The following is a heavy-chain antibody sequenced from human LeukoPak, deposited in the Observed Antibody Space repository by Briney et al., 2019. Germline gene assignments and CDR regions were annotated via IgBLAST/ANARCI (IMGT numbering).Heavy chain of an antibody. Sequence: GRSLRLSCAASGFIFSSYGMHWVRQAPGKGLEWVAVLSYDGINKYYADSVKGRFTVSRDYAKNSLYLQMNSLRVEDTAVYYCAKVAKYFYGPETYYFFEQWGQGTPVTASS. CDR1: GFIFSSYG. V-gene: IGHV3-30*18. D-gene: IGHD3-10*01. J-gene: IGHJ4*02. CDR3: AKVAKYFYGPETYYFFEQ. CDR2: LSYDGINK.